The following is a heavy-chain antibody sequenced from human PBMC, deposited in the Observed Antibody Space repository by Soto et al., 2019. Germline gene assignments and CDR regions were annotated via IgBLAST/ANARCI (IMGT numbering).Heavy chain of an antibody. V-gene: IGHV1-2*02. D-gene: IGHD3-3*01. CDR3: AGGGGVGVAGSAAFDM. CDR2: INPATGAA. J-gene: IGHJ3*02. CDR1: GFPVTAYY. Sequence: QLHLVQSGAVVKKPGASVTVSCSASGFPVTAYYMHWVRQAPGRGLEWMGGINPATGAAKYTQTSQGRVPMTRARPRSTAFRNLGGRQFGDPAVFYWAGGGGVGVAGSAAFDMWGQGTLVTVSS.